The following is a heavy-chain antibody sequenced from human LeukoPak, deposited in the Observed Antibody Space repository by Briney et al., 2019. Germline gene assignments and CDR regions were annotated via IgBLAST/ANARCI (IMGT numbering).Heavy chain of an antibody. CDR2: IYYSGST. D-gene: IGHD2-21*01. Sequence: PSETLSLTCTVSGGSITSSSSYYWGWIRQPPGKGLEWIANIYYSGSTYYNPSLKSRVTISIDTSKNQFSLRLSSVTAADTAVYYCARVFNAGIGLWGQGTLVTVSS. CDR3: ARVFNAGIGL. V-gene: IGHV4-39*07. CDR1: GGSITSSSSYY. J-gene: IGHJ4*02.